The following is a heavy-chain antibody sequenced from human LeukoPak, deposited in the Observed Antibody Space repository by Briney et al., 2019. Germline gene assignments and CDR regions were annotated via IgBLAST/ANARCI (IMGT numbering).Heavy chain of an antibody. CDR2: ISGSGGST. D-gene: IGHD5-24*01. CDR3: AKDYRRRDGYNR. V-gene: IGHV3-23*01. Sequence: PGGSLRLSCAASGFTFSSYAMSWVRQGPGKGLEWVSAISGSGGSTYYADSVKGRFTISRDNSKNTLYLQMNSLRAEDTAVYYCAKDYRRRDGYNRWGQATLVTVSS. J-gene: IGHJ4*02. CDR1: GFTFSSYA.